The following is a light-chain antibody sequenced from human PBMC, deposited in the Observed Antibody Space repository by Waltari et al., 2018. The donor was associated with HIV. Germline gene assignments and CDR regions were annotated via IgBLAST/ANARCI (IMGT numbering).Light chain of an antibody. CDR2: KAS. Sequence: DIQMTQSPSTLSASVGDRVTITCRASQSISSWLAWYQQKPGKAPKLPIYKASTLESGVPSRFSGSGSGTEFTLTISSLQPDDFATYYCQHYDSYSPRYTFGRGTKLEIK. V-gene: IGKV1-5*03. CDR3: QHYDSYSPRYT. J-gene: IGKJ2*01. CDR1: QSISSW.